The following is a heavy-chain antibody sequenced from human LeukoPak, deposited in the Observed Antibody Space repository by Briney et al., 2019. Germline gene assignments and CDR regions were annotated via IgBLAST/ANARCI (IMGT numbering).Heavy chain of an antibody. D-gene: IGHD6-19*01. Sequence: GGSLRLSCAASGFTFSTYDMTWVRQAPGKGLEWVSSISSSSNYIYYADSVKGRFTISRDNAKNSLYLQMNSLRAEDTAVYYCAREIAVEPTFDYWGQGTLVTVSS. CDR3: AREIAVEPTFDY. CDR2: ISSSSNYI. J-gene: IGHJ4*02. V-gene: IGHV3-21*01. CDR1: GFTFSTYD.